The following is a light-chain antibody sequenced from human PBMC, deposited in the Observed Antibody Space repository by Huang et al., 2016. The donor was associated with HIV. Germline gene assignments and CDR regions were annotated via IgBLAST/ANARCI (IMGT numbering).Light chain of an antibody. CDR3: QQYHSLPWT. V-gene: IGKV1-NL1*01. Sequence: DIQMTQSPSSLSASVGDRVTITCRASQGIGNSLAWYQQKPEKAPRLLRYATSTLESGFPSRFSGSGSGTHYTLTINTLQPEDIASYYCQQYHSLPWTFGQGTKVEIK. CDR1: QGIGNS. J-gene: IGKJ1*01. CDR2: ATS.